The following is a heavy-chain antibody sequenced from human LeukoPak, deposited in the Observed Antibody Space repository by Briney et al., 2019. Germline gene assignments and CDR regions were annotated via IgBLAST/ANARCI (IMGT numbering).Heavy chain of an antibody. J-gene: IGHJ4*02. CDR2: INWNGGST. V-gene: IGHV3-20*04. CDR3: ARSENDFDY. CDR1: GFTFSSYW. Sequence: GGSLRLSCAASGFTFSSYWMHWVRQAPGKGLVWVSGINWNGGSTGYADSVKGRFTISRDNAKNSLYLQMNSLRAEDTALYYCARSENDFDYWGQGTLVTVSS.